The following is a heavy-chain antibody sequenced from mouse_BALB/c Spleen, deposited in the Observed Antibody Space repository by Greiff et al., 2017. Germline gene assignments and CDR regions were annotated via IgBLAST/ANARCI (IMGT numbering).Heavy chain of an antibody. D-gene: IGHD2-4*01. J-gene: IGHJ4*01. Sequence: QVQLQQSGPGLVAPSQSLSITCTVSGFSLTSYGVHWVRQPPGKGLEWLGVIWAGGSTNYNSALMSRLSISKDNSKSQVFLKMNSLQTDDTAMYYCASLITTALYAMDYWGQGTSVTVSS. CDR1: GFSLTSYG. CDR2: IWAGGST. CDR3: ASLITTALYAMDY. V-gene: IGHV2-9*02.